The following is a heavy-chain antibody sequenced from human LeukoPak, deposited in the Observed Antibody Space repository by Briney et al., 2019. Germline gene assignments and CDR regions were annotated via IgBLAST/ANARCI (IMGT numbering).Heavy chain of an antibody. CDR1: GGSISSSSYY. CDR2: IYYSGST. CDR3: ASTLGYCSGGSCYSFGFDP. Sequence: PSETLSLTCTVSGGSISSSSYYWGWIRQPPGKGLEWIGSIYYSGSTYYNPSLKSRVTISVDTSKNQFSLKLSSVTAADTAVYYCASTLGYCSGGSCYSFGFDPWGQGTLVTVSS. V-gene: IGHV4-39*01. J-gene: IGHJ5*02. D-gene: IGHD2-15*01.